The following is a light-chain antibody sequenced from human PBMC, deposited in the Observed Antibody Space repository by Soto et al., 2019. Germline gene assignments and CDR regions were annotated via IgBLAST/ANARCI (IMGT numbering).Light chain of an antibody. J-gene: IGKJ1*01. CDR2: GAA. CDR1: QSISNN. CDR3: QQYGSSPTWT. Sequence: EILLTQSPATLSVSPWGRAPLSCRSSQSISNNVAWCQQKPGQAPRPLIYGAATRATGIPARFSGSGSGTDFTLTISRLEPEDSAVYYCQQYGSSPTWTFGQGTKVDIK. V-gene: IGKV3-20*01.